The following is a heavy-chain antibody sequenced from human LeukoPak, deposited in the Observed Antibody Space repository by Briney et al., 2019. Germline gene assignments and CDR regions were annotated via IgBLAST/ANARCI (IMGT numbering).Heavy chain of an antibody. J-gene: IGHJ4*02. Sequence: GASVKVSCKASGYTFTDYYIHWVRQAPGHGLEWMGWINPNSGGTNYAQNFQGRVTMTRDTYITTAYMDLSRLRLDDTAVYYCAVGRRTDFDYWGQGTLVTVSS. CDR2: INPNSGGT. CDR1: GYTFTDYY. V-gene: IGHV1-2*02. D-gene: IGHD1-26*01. CDR3: AVGRRTDFDY.